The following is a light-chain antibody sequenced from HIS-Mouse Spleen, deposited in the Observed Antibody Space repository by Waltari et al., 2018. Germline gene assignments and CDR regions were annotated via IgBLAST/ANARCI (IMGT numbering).Light chain of an antibody. V-gene: IGLV2-14*03. Sequence: QSALTQPASVSGSPGQSITISCTGTSSAVGGYNHVSWYQQHPGKAPKLMIYDVSNRPSGVSNRFSGSKSGNTASLTISGLQAEDEADYYCSSYTSSSTRVFGGGTKLTVL. J-gene: IGLJ3*02. CDR1: SSAVGGYNH. CDR2: DVS. CDR3: SSYTSSSTRV.